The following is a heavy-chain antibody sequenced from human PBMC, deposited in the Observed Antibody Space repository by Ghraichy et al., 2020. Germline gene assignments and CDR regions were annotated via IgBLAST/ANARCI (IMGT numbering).Heavy chain of an antibody. V-gene: IGHV1-46*01. CDR2: INPSGGGT. D-gene: IGHD2-15*01. CDR1: GYTFTSYY. Sequence: ASVKVSCKASGYTFTSYYMHWVRQAPGQGLEWMGIINPSGGGTTYAQKFQGRVTLTRDTSTNTVYMELSSLRSEDTAVYYCASCSGGTCYPFYYYGMDVWGQVTTVTVSS. J-gene: IGHJ6*02. CDR3: ASCSGGTCYPFYYYGMDV.